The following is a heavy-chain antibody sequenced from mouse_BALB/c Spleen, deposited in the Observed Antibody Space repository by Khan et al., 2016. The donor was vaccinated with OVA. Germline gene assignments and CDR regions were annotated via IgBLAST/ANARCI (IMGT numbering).Heavy chain of an antibody. Sequence: EVELVESGGSSVKPGGSLKLSCAVSGFTFSSYVMSWVRQTPEKRLEWVASISSGGSTYYPDSVKGRFTISRDNARNIVNLQMSSLRSEDMAIYYCAREAYSYDKYYFDYWGQGTTLTVSS. V-gene: IGHV5-6-5*01. J-gene: IGHJ2*01. CDR2: ISSGGST. CDR1: GFTFSSYV. D-gene: IGHD2-12*01. CDR3: AREAYSYDKYYFDY.